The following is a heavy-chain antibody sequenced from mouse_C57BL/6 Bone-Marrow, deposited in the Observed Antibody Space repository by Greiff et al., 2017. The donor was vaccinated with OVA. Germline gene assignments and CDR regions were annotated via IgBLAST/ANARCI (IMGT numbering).Heavy chain of an antibody. CDR2: IDPSDSYT. J-gene: IGHJ2*01. Sequence: QQSCKASGYTFTSYWMHWVKQRPGQGLEWIGEIDPSDSYTNYNQKFKGKSTLTVDKSSSTAYMQLSSLTSEDSAVYYCARRPTVVATEYFDYWGQGTTLTVSS. V-gene: IGHV1-69*01. D-gene: IGHD1-1*01. CDR1: GYTFTSYW. CDR3: ARRPTVVATEYFDY.